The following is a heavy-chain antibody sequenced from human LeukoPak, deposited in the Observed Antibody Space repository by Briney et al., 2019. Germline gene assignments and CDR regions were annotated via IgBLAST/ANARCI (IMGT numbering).Heavy chain of an antibody. Sequence: FXXXXYAMSWVRQAPGXGLXWVSSISGSGGSTYYADSVKGRFTISRDYSKNTLYLQMNSLRAEDTAVYYXXXXXXXXXXXXXXXRXXXXDYWGQXTXVTVSS. V-gene: IGHV3-23*01. CDR2: ISGSGGST. CDR1: FXXXXYA. J-gene: IGHJ4*02. CDR3: XXXXXXXXXXXXXXRXXXXDY.